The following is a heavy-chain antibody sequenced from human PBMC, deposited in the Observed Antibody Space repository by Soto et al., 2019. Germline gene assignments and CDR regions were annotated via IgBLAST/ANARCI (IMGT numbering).Heavy chain of an antibody. D-gene: IGHD3-9*01. J-gene: IGHJ4*02. CDR1: GFTFSSYA. CDR3: ARGDGGGYFDWLNYFDY. Sequence: GGSLRLSCAASGFTFSSYAMHWVRQAPGKGLEWVAVISYDGSNKYYADSVKGRFTISRDNSKNTLYLQMNSLRAEDTAVYYCARGDGGGYFDWLNYFDYWGQGTLVTVSS. V-gene: IGHV3-30-3*01. CDR2: ISYDGSNK.